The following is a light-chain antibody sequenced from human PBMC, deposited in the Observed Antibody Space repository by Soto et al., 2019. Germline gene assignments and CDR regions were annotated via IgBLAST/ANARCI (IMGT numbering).Light chain of an antibody. J-gene: IGKJ1*01. CDR2: GVS. CDR3: QHYNNWPWT. CDR1: QSVNSN. Sequence: EIVMMQSPATLSVSPVERATLSCRASQSVNSNLAWYQQKPGQAPRLLIYGVSTSATGIPARFSGSGSGTEFTLTISSLQSEDFAVYYCQHYNNWPWTFGQGTKVE. V-gene: IGKV3-15*01.